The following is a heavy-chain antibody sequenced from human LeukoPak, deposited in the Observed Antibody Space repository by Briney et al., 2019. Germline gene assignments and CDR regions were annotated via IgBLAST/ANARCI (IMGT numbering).Heavy chain of an antibody. V-gene: IGHV5-51*01. D-gene: IGHD6-13*01. CDR2: IYPRDSDT. CDR1: GYKFTNYW. Sequence: GESLKISCKGSGYKFTNYWIAWVRQMPGQGLEWLGIIYPRDSDTRYSPSFQGQVSISVDTSISTAYLQWSSLKASDTAMYYCARGRGLPGIVDYWGQGTLVTVSS. J-gene: IGHJ4*02. CDR3: ARGRGLPGIVDY.